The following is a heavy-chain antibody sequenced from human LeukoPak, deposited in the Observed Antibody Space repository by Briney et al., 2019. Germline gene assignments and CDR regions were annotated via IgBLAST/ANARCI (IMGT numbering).Heavy chain of an antibody. CDR1: GGSISSSSYY. D-gene: IGHD2-15*01. Sequence: SGTLSLTCTVSGGSISSSSYYWGWIRQPPGKGLEWIGSVYYSGSIYYNPSLKSRVTISVDMSKNQFSLKLNSVIAADTAVYYCARSRDSSGASFDYWGQGTPVTLSS. V-gene: IGHV4-39*01. CDR3: ARSRDSSGASFDY. CDR2: VYYSGSI. J-gene: IGHJ4*02.